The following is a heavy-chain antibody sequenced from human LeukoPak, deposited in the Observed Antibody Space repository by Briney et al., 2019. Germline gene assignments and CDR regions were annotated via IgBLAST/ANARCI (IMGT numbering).Heavy chain of an antibody. V-gene: IGHV4-4*07. CDR1: GGSVTDYY. Sequence: SETLSLTCTVSGGSVTDYYWSWIRQSPGKGLEWIGRIYTSGSTNYNPSLKSRVTISVDTSKNQFSLKLSSVTAADTAVYYCARSNLLWFGELLLKYYFDYWGQGTLVTVSS. J-gene: IGHJ4*02. CDR3: ARSNLLWFGELLLKYYFDY. D-gene: IGHD3-10*01. CDR2: IYTSGST.